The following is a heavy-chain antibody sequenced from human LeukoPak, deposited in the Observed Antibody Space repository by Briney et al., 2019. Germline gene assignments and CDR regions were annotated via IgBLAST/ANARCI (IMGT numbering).Heavy chain of an antibody. CDR1: GFTFSNAW. CDR2: IKSKTDGGTT. V-gene: IGHV3-15*01. D-gene: IGHD4-23*01. Sequence: PGGSLRLSCAASGFTFSNAWMSWVRQAPGKGLEWVGRIKSKTDGGTTDYAAPVKGRFTISRDDSKNTLYLQMNSLKTEDTAVYYCTTEVASDIRLQTTVVTEYHDYWGQGTLVTVSS. CDR3: TTEVASDIRLQTTVVTEYHDY. J-gene: IGHJ4*02.